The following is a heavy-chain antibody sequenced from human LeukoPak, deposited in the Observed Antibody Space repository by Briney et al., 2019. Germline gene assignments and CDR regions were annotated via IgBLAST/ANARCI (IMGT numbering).Heavy chain of an antibody. J-gene: IGHJ6*03. CDR3: AKRDYYYYYMDV. CDR2: ISGSGGST. Sequence: GGSLRLSCAASGFTFSSYWMSWVRQAPGKGLEWVSAISGSGGSTYYADSVKGRFTISRDNSKNTLYLQMNSLRAEDTAVYYCAKRDYYYYYMDVWGKGXTXTVSS. V-gene: IGHV3-23*01. CDR1: GFTFSSYW.